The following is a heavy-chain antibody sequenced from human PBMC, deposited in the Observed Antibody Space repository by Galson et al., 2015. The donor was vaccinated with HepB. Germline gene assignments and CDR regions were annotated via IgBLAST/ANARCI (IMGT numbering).Heavy chain of an antibody. CDR3: ARANPDYGGNSFFGY. V-gene: IGHV5-51*03. D-gene: IGHD4-23*01. CDR2: IYPGDSDT. J-gene: IGHJ4*02. Sequence: QSGAEVKKPGESLKISCKGSGYSFTSYWIGWVRQMPGKGLEWMGIIYPGDSDTRYSPSFQGQVTTSADKSISTAYLQWSSLKASDTAMYYCARANPDYGGNSFFGYWGQGTLVTVSS. CDR1: GYSFTSYW.